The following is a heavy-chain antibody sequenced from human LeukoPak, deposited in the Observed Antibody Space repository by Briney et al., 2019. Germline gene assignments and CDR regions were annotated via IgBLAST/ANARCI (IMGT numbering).Heavy chain of an antibody. Sequence: ASVKVSCKASGYTFTGYYIHWVRQAPGQGLEWMGMIIPSDGFTTYAQKFQGRLTMTRDMSTSTVYTELSSLRSEDTALYSCATAGRRLFGVLIPLSFDYWGQGTLVTVSS. CDR1: GYTFTGYY. D-gene: IGHD3-3*01. V-gene: IGHV1-46*01. CDR2: IIPSDGFT. CDR3: ATAGRRLFGVLIPLSFDY. J-gene: IGHJ4*02.